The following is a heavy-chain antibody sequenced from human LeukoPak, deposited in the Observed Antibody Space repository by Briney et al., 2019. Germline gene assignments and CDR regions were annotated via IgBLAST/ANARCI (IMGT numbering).Heavy chain of an antibody. D-gene: IGHD5-24*01. CDR1: GGSISSSSYY. CDR2: IYYSRST. J-gene: IGHJ4*02. Sequence: PSETLSLTCTVSGGSISSSSYYWGWIRQPPGKGLEWIGSIYYSRSTYYNPSLKSRVTISVDTSKNQFFLKLSSVTAADTAVYYCARQMATKRGGFDYWGQGTLVTVSS. V-gene: IGHV4-39*01. CDR3: ARQMATKRGGFDY.